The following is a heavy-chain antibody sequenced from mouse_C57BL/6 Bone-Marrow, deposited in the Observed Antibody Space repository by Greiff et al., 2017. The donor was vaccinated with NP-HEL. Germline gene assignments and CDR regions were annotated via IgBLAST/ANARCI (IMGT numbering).Heavy chain of an antibody. Sequence: EVQLQQSGPELVKPGASVKMSCKASGYTFTDYNMHWVKQSHGKSLEWIGYINPNNGGTSYNQKFKGKATLTVNKSSSTAYMELRSLTSEDSAVYYCARGYYGNGYYAMDYWGQGTSVTVSS. D-gene: IGHD2-1*01. CDR3: ARGYYGNGYYAMDY. CDR2: INPNNGGT. J-gene: IGHJ4*01. CDR1: GYTFTDYN. V-gene: IGHV1-22*01.